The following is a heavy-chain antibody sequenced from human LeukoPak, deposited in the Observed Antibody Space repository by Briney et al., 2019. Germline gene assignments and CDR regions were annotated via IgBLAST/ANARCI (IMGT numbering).Heavy chain of an antibody. J-gene: IGHJ4*02. CDR1: GGSFSGYY. V-gene: IGHV4-34*01. CDR3: ARGSRGYSYGYLGY. Sequence: SETLSLTCAVYGGSFSGYYWSWIRQPPGKGLEWIGEINHSGSTNYNPSLKSRVTISVDTSKNQFSLKLSSVTAADTAVYYCARGSRGYSYGYLGYWGQGTLVTVSP. D-gene: IGHD5-18*01. CDR2: INHSGST.